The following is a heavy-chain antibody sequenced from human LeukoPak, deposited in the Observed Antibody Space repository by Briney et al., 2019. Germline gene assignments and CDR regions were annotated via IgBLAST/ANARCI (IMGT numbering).Heavy chain of an antibody. CDR3: ARGKLAAPGRTGYNWFDP. J-gene: IGHJ5*02. V-gene: IGHV1-2*02. CDR1: GYTFTGYY. CDR2: INPNSGGT. Sequence: GASVKVSCKASGYTFTGYYIHWVRQAPGQGLEWMGWINPNSGGTNYAQKFQGRVTMPRDTSITTAYMEPSGLRSDDTAIYYCARGKLAAPGRTGYNWFDPWGQGTLVTVSS. D-gene: IGHD6-13*01.